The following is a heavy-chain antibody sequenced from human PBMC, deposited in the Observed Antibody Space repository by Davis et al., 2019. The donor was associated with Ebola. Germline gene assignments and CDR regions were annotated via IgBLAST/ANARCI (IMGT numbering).Heavy chain of an antibody. Sequence: ASVKVSCKASGYTFTSYGISWVRQAPGQGLEWMGWISAYNGNTNYAQKLQGRVTMTTDTSTSTAYMELRSLRSDDTAVYYCARAGRPRYGDYVRGPLDYWGQGTLVTVSS. V-gene: IGHV1-18*01. CDR3: ARAGRPRYGDYVRGPLDY. D-gene: IGHD4-17*01. J-gene: IGHJ4*02. CDR1: GYTFTSYG. CDR2: ISAYNGNT.